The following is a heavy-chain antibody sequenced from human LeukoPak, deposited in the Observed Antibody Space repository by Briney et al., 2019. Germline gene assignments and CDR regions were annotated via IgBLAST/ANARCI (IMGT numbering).Heavy chain of an antibody. J-gene: IGHJ4*02. Sequence: PGGSLRLSCAASGFTFSSYWMSWVRQAPGKGLEWVANIKQDGSEKYYVDSVKGRFTISRDNAKNSLYLQMNSLRAEDTAVYYCAKQVWYSSSWYSDYWGQGTLVTVSS. CDR2: IKQDGSEK. D-gene: IGHD6-13*01. V-gene: IGHV3-7*01. CDR1: GFTFSSYW. CDR3: AKQVWYSSSWYSDY.